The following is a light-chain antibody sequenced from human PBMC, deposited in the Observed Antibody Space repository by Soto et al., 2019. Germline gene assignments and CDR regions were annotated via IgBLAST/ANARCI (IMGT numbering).Light chain of an antibody. V-gene: IGKV3-20*01. CDR1: ESISSH. CDR2: DAY. CDR3: QQYGSSGT. J-gene: IGKJ1*01. Sequence: EIVMTQSPGTLSVSPGERVTLSCRASESISSHLAWYQQKPGQAPRLLIYDAYTRATGVGARFTGSGSATDFTLTISRLEPEDFAVYYCQQYGSSGTFGQGTKVDIK.